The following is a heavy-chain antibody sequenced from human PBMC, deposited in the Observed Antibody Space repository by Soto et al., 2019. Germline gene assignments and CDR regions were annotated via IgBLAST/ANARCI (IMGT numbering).Heavy chain of an antibody. CDR1: GGSISSSSYY. J-gene: IGHJ5*02. CDR3: APIWFGEFRNWFDP. D-gene: IGHD3-10*01. Sequence: SETLSLTCTVSGGSISSSSYYWGWIRQPPGKGLEWLGSIYYSGSTYYNPSLKSRVTISVDTSKNQFSLKLSSVTAADTAVYYCAPIWFGEFRNWFDPWGQGTLVTVSS. V-gene: IGHV4-39*01. CDR2: IYYSGST.